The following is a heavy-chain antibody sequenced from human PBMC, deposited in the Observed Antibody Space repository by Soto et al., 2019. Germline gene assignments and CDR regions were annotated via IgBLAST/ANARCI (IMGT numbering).Heavy chain of an antibody. CDR1: GGSISSGNYY. J-gene: IGHJ4*02. CDR2: ISYSGST. Sequence: QVQLQESGPGLVKPSQTLSLTCTVSGGSISSGNYYWSWIRQPPGKGLEWIGFISYSGSTYYNLSLKCRIAISVDTSKNQFSLNLSFVTAADTAVYYCATVGTPATRLYYFDFWGQGTLVTVSS. V-gene: IGHV4-30-4*01. CDR3: ATVGTPATRLYYFDF. D-gene: IGHD2-15*01.